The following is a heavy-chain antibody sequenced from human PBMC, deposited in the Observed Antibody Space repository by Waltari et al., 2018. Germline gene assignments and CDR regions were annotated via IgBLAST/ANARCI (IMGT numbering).Heavy chain of an antibody. CDR1: GFTFSDYG. J-gene: IGHJ4*02. D-gene: IGHD3-16*01. CDR2: MRSDGISK. Sequence: QIQLVESGGGVVQPGGSLRLSCVASGFTFSDYGIHWARQAPGKGLEWVAFMRSDGISKFYADSLKGRFTISRDDSKSTLYLQLNSLSAEDTAVYYCARISGFYYDRGSLTFLHWGRGTLLTVSS. CDR3: ARISGFYYDRGSLTFLH. V-gene: IGHV3-30*02.